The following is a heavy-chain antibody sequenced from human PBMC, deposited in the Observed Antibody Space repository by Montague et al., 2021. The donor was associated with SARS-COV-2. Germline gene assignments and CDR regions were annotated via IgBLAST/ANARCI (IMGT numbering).Heavy chain of an antibody. CDR3: ARGEYSGYDSPSGMDV. CDR1: GFTFSSYW. CDR2: INSDGSNT. Sequence: SLRLSCAASGFTFSSYWMHWVRQAPGKGLVWVSRINSDGSNTSYADSVKGRFTISRDNAKNTLYLQMNSLRAEDTAVYYCARGEYSGYDSPSGMDVWGQGTTVTVSS. V-gene: IGHV3-74*01. J-gene: IGHJ6*02. D-gene: IGHD5-12*01.